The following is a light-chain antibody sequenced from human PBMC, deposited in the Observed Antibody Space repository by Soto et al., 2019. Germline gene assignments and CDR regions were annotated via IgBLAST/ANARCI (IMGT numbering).Light chain of an antibody. CDR2: GAS. CDR1: QSVSSN. CDR3: QQYNNWPPWT. V-gene: IGKV3-15*01. J-gene: IGKJ1*01. Sequence: EIGMTQAPGTLSGSPGDRATLSCRASQSVSSNLAWYQQKPGQAPRLLIYGASTRATGIPARFSGSGSGTEFTLTISSLQSEDFAVYYCQQYNNWPPWTFGQGTKV.